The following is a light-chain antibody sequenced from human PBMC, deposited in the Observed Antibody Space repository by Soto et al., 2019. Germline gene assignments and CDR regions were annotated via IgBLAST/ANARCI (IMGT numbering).Light chain of an antibody. CDR1: SSDVGGYNY. CDR2: DVS. J-gene: IGLJ1*01. V-gene: IGLV2-11*01. CDR3: SSFTGTTTLDV. Sequence: QSALTQPRSVSGSPGQSVTISCTGTSSDVGGYNYVSWYQQHPGKAPKLMIYDVSKRPSGVPDRFSGSKSGNTAFLTISGLQPEDEADYYCSSFTGTTTLDVFGTGTKLTVL.